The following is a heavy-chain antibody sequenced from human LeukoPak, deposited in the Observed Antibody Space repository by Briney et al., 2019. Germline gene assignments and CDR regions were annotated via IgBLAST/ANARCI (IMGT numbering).Heavy chain of an antibody. V-gene: IGHV3-23*01. D-gene: IGHD3-22*01. Sequence: GGSLRLSCAASGFPFSSYAMHWVRQAPGKGLEWVSGISGSDNTTYYADSVKGRFTISRDNSKNRLYLQMNSLKTEDTAVYYCTRQGLQYYYDSSGSSDLDYWGQGTLVTVSS. CDR2: ISGSDNTT. CDR3: TRQGLQYYYDSSGSSDLDY. J-gene: IGHJ4*02. CDR1: GFPFSSYA.